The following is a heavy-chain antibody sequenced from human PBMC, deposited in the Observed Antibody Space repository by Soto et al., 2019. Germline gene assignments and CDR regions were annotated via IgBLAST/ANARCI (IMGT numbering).Heavy chain of an antibody. Sequence: PGGSLRLSCAASGFTFSDYAMHWVRQAPGKGLEWVAVVSHDGRNTHYADSVKGRFTISRDSSKNTVSLEMTSLRAEDTAVYYCVRDRDLYRDMVHADLWGQGTLVTVSS. V-gene: IGHV3-30*03. D-gene: IGHD1-26*01. CDR2: VSHDGRNT. CDR3: VRDRDLYRDMVHADL. J-gene: IGHJ4*01. CDR1: GFTFSDYA.